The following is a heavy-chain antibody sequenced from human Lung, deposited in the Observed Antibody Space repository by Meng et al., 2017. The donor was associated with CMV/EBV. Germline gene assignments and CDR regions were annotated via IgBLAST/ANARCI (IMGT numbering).Heavy chain of an antibody. Sequence: SWAASGFRFDDYAMAWVRQAPGKGLECVSSINWNGGSTNYADSVKGRFTISRDNAKNFLHLQMNSLRAEDTALYYCAREGTLGWFDPWGQGTLVTVSS. J-gene: IGHJ5*02. CDR3: AREGTLGWFDP. CDR2: INWNGGST. D-gene: IGHD3-10*01. CDR1: GFRFDDYA. V-gene: IGHV3-20*04.